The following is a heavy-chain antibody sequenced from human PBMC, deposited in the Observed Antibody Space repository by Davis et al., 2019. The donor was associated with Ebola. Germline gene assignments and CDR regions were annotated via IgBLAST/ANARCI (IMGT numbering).Heavy chain of an antibody. Sequence: SETLSLTCTVSGGSISSYYWSWIRQPPGKGLEWIGEINHSGSTNYNPSLKSRVTISVDTSKNQFSLKLSSVTAADTAVYYCARGFLMVRGVIITSGPAIDYWGQGTLVTVSS. CDR3: ARGFLMVRGVIITSGPAIDY. CDR1: GGSISSYY. V-gene: IGHV4-34*01. J-gene: IGHJ4*02. CDR2: INHSGST. D-gene: IGHD3-10*01.